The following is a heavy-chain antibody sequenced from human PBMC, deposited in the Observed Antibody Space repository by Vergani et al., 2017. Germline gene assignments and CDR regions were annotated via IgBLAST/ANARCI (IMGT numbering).Heavy chain of an antibody. CDR3: ARVTEYDYVWGGYRSHNWFDP. CDR1: GGSISSGGYY. J-gene: IGHJ5*02. Sequence: QVQLQESGPGLVKPSQTLSLTCTVSGGSISSGGYYWSWIRQHPGKGLGWIGYIYYSGSTYYNPSLKSRVTISVDTSKNQFSLKLSSVTAADTAVYYCARVTEYDYVWGGYRSHNWFDPWGQGTLVTVSS. CDR2: IYYSGST. D-gene: IGHD3-16*02. V-gene: IGHV4-31*03.